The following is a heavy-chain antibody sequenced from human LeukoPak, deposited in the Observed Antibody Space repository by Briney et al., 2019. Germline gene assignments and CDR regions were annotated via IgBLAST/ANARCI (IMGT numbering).Heavy chain of an antibody. J-gene: IGHJ4*02. D-gene: IGHD1-14*01. CDR3: AGRQRGLFDY. Sequence: SETLSLTCTVSGGSISSSSYYWGWIRQPPGKGLEWIGSIYYSGSTYYNPSLKSRVTISVDTSKNQFSLKLSSVTAADTAVYYCAGRQRGLFDYWGQGTLVTVSS. V-gene: IGHV4-39*07. CDR1: GGSISSSSYY. CDR2: IYYSGST.